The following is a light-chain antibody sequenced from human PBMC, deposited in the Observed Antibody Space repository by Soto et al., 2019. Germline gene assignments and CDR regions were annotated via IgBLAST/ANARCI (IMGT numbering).Light chain of an antibody. CDR1: SRYVGSYNL. V-gene: IGLV2-23*01. J-gene: IGLJ1*01. CDR2: EGS. CDR3: CSYAGSSTWV. Sequence: QSVLTQPASVSGAPGQSITISRTGTSRYVGSYNLVSWYQQHPGKAPKLMIYEGSKRPSGVSNRFSGSKSGNTASLTISGLQAEDEADYYCCSYAGSSTWVFGTGTKVTVL.